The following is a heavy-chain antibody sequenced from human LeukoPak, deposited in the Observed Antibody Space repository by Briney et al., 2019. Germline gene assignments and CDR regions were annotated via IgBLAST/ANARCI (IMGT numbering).Heavy chain of an antibody. V-gene: IGHV4-61*01. CDR1: GVSVSSSSGHW. J-gene: IGHJ5*02. D-gene: IGHD4-17*01. CDR2: IHHSGST. Sequence: SETLSLTCAVSGVSVSSSSGHWWSWVRQPPGKGLEWIGYIHHSGSTNYSPSLKSRVTISVDTSKNQFSLKLSSVTAADTAVYYCARDRGDYSPWGQGTLVTVSS. CDR3: ARDRGDYSP.